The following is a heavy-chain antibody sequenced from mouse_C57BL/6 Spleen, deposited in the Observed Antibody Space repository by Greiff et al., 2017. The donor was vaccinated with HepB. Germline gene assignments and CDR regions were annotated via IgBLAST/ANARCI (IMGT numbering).Heavy chain of an antibody. D-gene: IGHD1-1*01. CDR2: IDPEDGET. Sequence: EVKLMESGAELVKPGASVKLSCTASGFNIKDYYMHWVKQRTEQGLEWIGRIDPEDGETKYAPKFQGKATITADTSSNTAYLQLSSLTSEDTAVYYCARDYGSSYSYFDVWGTGTTVTVSS. V-gene: IGHV14-2*01. CDR1: GFNIKDYY. J-gene: IGHJ1*03. CDR3: ARDYGSSYSYFDV.